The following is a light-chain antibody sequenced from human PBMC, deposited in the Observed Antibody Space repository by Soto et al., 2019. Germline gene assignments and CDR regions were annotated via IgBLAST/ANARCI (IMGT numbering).Light chain of an antibody. Sequence: QSVLTQPPSVSAAPGQKVTISCSGSSSNIGSSFVSWYQQLPGTAPKLLIYDNDKRPSGIPDRFSGSKSGTSATLGITGLQTGDEADYYCGTWDTSLCAEVFGGGTKLTVL. J-gene: IGLJ2*01. CDR2: DND. CDR1: SSNIGSSF. V-gene: IGLV1-51*01. CDR3: GTWDTSLCAEV.